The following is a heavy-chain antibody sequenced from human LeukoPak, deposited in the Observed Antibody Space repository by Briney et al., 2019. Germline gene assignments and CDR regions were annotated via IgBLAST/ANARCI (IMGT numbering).Heavy chain of an antibody. Sequence: SETLSLTCTVSGGSISSYYWSWIRQPPGKGLEWIGYIYYSGSTSYNPSLKSRVTISVDTSKNQFSLKLSSVTAADTAVYYCARSSEGRYYYDSSGYSYFYYYMDVWGKGTTVTISS. D-gene: IGHD3-22*01. CDR3: ARSSEGRYYYDSSGYSYFYYYMDV. CDR1: GGSISSYY. J-gene: IGHJ6*03. CDR2: IYYSGST. V-gene: IGHV4-59*01.